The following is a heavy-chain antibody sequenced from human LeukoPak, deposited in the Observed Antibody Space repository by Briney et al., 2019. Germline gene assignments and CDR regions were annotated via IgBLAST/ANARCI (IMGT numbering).Heavy chain of an antibody. V-gene: IGHV1-2*02. J-gene: IGHJ6*02. CDR1: GYTFTGYY. D-gene: IGHD3-10*01. CDR3: ARARSGLYYYYGMDV. Sequence: GASVKVSCKASGYTFTGYYMHWVRQAPGQGLAWMGWINPNSGGTNYAQKFQGRVTMTRDTSISTAYMELSRLRSDDTAVYYCARARSGLYYYYGMDVWGQGTTVTVSS. CDR2: INPNSGGT.